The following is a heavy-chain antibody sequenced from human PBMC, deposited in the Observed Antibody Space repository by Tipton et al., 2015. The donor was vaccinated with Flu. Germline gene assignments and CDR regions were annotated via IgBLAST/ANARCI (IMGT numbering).Heavy chain of an antibody. J-gene: IGHJ4*02. Sequence: TLSLTCAVYGGSFSGYYWSWNRQPPGKGLEWNGEINHSGRTNYNPSLKSRVTISVDTSKNQFSLKLSSVTAADTAVYYCARGGGYSGYEGYWGQGTLVTVPS. V-gene: IGHV4-34*01. CDR3: ARGGGYSGYEGY. CDR1: GGSFSGYY. D-gene: IGHD5-12*01. CDR2: INHSGRT.